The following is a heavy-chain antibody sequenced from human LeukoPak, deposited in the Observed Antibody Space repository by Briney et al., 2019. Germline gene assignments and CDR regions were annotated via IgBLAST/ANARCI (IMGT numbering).Heavy chain of an antibody. J-gene: IGHJ4*02. D-gene: IGHD3-22*01. CDR1: GFTFSSYS. CDR3: ARRDSSGYYYRFDY. CDR2: ISSSSSYI. V-gene: IGHV3-21*01. Sequence: PGGXLRLSCAASGFTFSSYSMSWVRQAPGKGLEWVSSISSSSSYIYYADSVKGRFTISRDNAKNSLYLQMNSLRAEDTAVYYCARRDSSGYYYRFDYWGQGTLVTVSS.